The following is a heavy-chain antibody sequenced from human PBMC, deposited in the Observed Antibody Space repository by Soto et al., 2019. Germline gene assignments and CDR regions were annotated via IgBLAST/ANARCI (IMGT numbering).Heavy chain of an antibody. Sequence: GGSLRLSCAASGFTFSSYWMSWVRQAPGKGLEWVANIKQDGSEKYYVDSVKGRFTISRDNAKNSLYLQMNSLRAEDTAVYYCARAVVVAARSGYYYYMDVWGKGTTVTVSS. D-gene: IGHD2-15*01. J-gene: IGHJ6*03. CDR2: IKQDGSEK. V-gene: IGHV3-7*01. CDR1: GFTFSSYW. CDR3: ARAVVVAARSGYYYYMDV.